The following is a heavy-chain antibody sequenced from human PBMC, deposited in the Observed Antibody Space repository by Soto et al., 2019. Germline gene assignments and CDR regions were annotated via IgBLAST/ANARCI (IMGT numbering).Heavy chain of an antibody. CDR1: GYSFTSYW. V-gene: IGHV5-51*01. D-gene: IGHD3-22*01. CDR3: ARWVRGRGLVVGYFDY. Sequence: EVQLVQSGAEVKKPGESLKISCKGSGYSFTSYWIGWVRQMPGKGLEWMGIIYPGDSDTRYSPSFQGQVTISADKSISAAYLQWRSLNASDTAMYYCARWVRGRGLVVGYFDYWGQGTLVTVSS. CDR2: IYPGDSDT. J-gene: IGHJ4*02.